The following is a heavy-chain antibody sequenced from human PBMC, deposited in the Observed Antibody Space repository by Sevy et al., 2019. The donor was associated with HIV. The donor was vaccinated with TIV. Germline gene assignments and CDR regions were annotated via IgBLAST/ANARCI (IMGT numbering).Heavy chain of an antibody. CDR3: ARWTYGSCGYYYYGMDV. CDR1: GYTFTGYY. Sequence: ASVKVSCKASGYTFTGYYMHWVRQAPGQGLEWMGWINPNSGGTNYAQKFQGRVTMTRDTSISTAYMELSRLRSDDTAVYYYARWTYGSCGYYYYGMDVWGQGTTVTVSS. V-gene: IGHV1-2*02. J-gene: IGHJ6*02. CDR2: INPNSGGT. D-gene: IGHD2-15*01.